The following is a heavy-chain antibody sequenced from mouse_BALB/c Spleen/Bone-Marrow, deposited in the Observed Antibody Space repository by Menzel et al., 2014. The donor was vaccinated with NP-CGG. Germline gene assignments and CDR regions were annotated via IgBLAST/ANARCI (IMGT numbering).Heavy chain of an antibody. D-gene: IGHD2-14*01. Sequence: EVKLVESGGGLVQPGGSRKLSCAVSGFTFSSFGMHWVRQAPEKGLEWVAYISSGSSTIYYADTVKGRFTISRDNPKNTLFLQMTSLRSEDTAMYYCARDRYDEYFDVWGAGTTVTVSS. J-gene: IGHJ1*01. CDR3: ARDRYDEYFDV. CDR1: GFTFSSFG. CDR2: ISSGSSTI. V-gene: IGHV5-17*02.